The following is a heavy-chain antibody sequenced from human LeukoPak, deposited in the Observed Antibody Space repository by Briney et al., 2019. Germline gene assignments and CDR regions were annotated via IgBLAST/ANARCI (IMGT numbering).Heavy chain of an antibody. CDR3: ARDFAWGYDY. CDR2: IDSDGYDT. V-gene: IGHV3-74*03. Sequence: PGGSLRLSCAASGFTFWTDWMHWVRQAPGKGLEWVSHIDSDGYDTTYADSVKGRFTISRDNSKNTVSLQMNSLRTEDTAFYYCARDFAWGYDYWGQGTLVTVSS. J-gene: IGHJ4*02. D-gene: IGHD7-27*01. CDR1: GFTFWTDW.